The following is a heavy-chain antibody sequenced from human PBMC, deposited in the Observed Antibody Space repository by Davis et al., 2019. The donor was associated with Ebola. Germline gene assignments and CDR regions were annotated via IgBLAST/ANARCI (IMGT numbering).Heavy chain of an antibody. CDR3: ASSTSRANFDY. J-gene: IGHJ4*02. CDR1: GYTFTSYY. CDR2: INPSGGST. V-gene: IGHV1-46*01. Sequence: ASVKVSCKASGYTFTSYYMHWARQAPGQGLEWMGIINPSGGSTSYAQKFQGRVTMTRDTSTSTVYMELSSLRSEDTAVYYCASSTSRANFDYWGQGTLVTVSS. D-gene: IGHD2-2*01.